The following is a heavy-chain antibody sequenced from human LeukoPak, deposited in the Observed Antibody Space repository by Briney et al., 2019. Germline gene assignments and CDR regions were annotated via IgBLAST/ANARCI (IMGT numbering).Heavy chain of an antibody. J-gene: IGHJ4*02. D-gene: IGHD3-3*01. CDR3: ARQRTSGSASNLRVAQIDS. Sequence: TSETLSLTCTVSGYSISSGYYWGWIRQPPGKGLEWTGSIDHSGSTYYNPSLKSRITISVDTSKNQFSLKLSSVTAADTALYFCARQRTSGSASNLRVAQIDSWGQGTLVTVSS. CDR2: IDHSGST. CDR1: GYSISSGYY. V-gene: IGHV4-38-2*02.